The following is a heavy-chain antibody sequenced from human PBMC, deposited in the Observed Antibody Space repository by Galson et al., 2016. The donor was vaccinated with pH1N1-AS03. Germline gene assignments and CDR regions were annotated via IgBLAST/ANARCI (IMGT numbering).Heavy chain of an antibody. J-gene: IGHJ4*02. CDR2: IDWADDK. CDR1: GFSLSTIGMR. V-gene: IGHV2-70*04. CDR3: ARIRGYSYYFDY. Sequence: PALVKPTQTLTLTCTFSGFSLSTIGMRVNWVRQPPGKALEWLARIDWADDKDYSTPLKTRLTISQDTSKNQVVLTMTNMDPVDTATYYCARIRGYSYYFDYWGQGTLVTVSS. D-gene: IGHD5-18*01.